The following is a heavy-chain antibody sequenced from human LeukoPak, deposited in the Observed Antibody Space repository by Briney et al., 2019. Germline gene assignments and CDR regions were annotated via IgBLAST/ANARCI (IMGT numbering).Heavy chain of an antibody. V-gene: IGHV4-59*01. CDR1: GGSISSYY. D-gene: IGHD6-13*01. CDR2: IYYSGST. J-gene: IGHJ3*02. CDR3: ASRGIAAAGAFDI. Sequence: SETLSLTCTVSGGSISSYYWSWIRQPPGKGLEWIAYIYYSGSTNYNPSLKSRVTISVDTSKNQFSLKLSSVTAADTAVYYCASRGIAAAGAFDIWGQGTMVTVSS.